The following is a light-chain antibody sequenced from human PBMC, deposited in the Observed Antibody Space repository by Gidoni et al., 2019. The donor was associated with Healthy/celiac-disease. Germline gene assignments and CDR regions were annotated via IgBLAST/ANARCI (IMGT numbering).Light chain of an antibody. CDR2: DDS. CDR3: QVWDSSTDHGV. Sequence: SYVLTQTPSVSEAPGQTARITCGGNNIRTKSVHWYQQKPGQAPVLVVYDDSDRPSGIPERFSGSNSGNTATLTINRVEAGDEADYYCQVWDSSTDHGVFGGGTKLTVL. V-gene: IGLV3-21*02. CDR1: NIRTKS. J-gene: IGLJ2*01.